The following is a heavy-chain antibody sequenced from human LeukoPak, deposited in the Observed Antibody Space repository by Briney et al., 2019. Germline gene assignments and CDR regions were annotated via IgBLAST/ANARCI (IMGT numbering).Heavy chain of an antibody. Sequence: GGSLRLSCSASGFTFSSYARHWVRRAPGKGLEYVSAITTNGDNTYYADSVKGRFTISRDNSTTTLYLQMSSLRAEDTAVYFCVRGYSFGPYGMDVWGQGTTVTVSS. CDR2: ITTNGDNT. J-gene: IGHJ6*02. CDR1: GFTFSSYA. D-gene: IGHD2-15*01. CDR3: VRGYSFGPYGMDV. V-gene: IGHV3-64D*09.